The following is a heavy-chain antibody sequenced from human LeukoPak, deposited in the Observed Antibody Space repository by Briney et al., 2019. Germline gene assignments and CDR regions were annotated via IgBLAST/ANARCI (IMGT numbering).Heavy chain of an antibody. CDR1: GFTFSSYW. Sequence: GGSLRLSCAASGFTFSSYWMYWVRQPPGKGLVWVSRINSDGSSANYADSVKGRFTISRDNAKNSLYLQLNSLRAEDTAVYYCARVAYSYGFDYWGQGTLVTVSS. CDR2: INSDGSSA. CDR3: ARVAYSYGFDY. D-gene: IGHD5-18*01. J-gene: IGHJ4*02. V-gene: IGHV3-74*01.